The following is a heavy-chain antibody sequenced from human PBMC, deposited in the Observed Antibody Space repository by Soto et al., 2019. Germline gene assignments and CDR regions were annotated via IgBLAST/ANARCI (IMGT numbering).Heavy chain of an antibody. V-gene: IGHV3-30*04. CDR2: ISYDGRNK. D-gene: IGHD2-15*01. Sequence: QVQLVESGGGVVQPGRSLRLSCAASGFTFSSYAMHWVRQAPGKGLEWVAVISYDGRNKYYADSVKGRFTISRDNSKNTLYLQMNSLRAEDTAVYYCARGEIVVVVAATPYYYYYGMDVWGQGTTVTVSS. J-gene: IGHJ6*02. CDR1: GFTFSSYA. CDR3: ARGEIVVVVAATPYYYYYGMDV.